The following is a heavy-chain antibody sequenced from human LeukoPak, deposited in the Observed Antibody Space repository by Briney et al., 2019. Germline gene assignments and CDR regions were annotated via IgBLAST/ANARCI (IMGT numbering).Heavy chain of an antibody. CDR1: GFTVSSND. D-gene: IGHD3-22*01. V-gene: IGHV3-53*01. CDR3: ARESSGYFDY. Sequence: GGSLRLSCAASGFTVSSNDMSWVRQAPGKGLEWVPIIYSGGSTYYADSVKGRFTISRDNSKNTLYLQMNSLRAEDTAVYYCARESSGYFDYWGQGTLVTASS. CDR2: IYSGGST. J-gene: IGHJ4*02.